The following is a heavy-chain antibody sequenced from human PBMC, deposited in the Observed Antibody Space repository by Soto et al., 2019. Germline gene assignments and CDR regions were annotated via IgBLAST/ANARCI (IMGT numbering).Heavy chain of an antibody. CDR1: GYTMTSHD. CDR2: MNPNSSNT. CDR3: ARWDYGVYARFDY. J-gene: IGHJ4*02. D-gene: IGHD4-17*01. Sequence: QVQLVQSGAEVKKSGASVKVSCKASGYTMTSHDISWVRQASGQGLEWMGWMNPNSSNTGYAQKFQGRVTMTRNTSISTAYMELSSLRSEDTAVYYCARWDYGVYARFDYWGQGTLVTVSS. V-gene: IGHV1-8*01.